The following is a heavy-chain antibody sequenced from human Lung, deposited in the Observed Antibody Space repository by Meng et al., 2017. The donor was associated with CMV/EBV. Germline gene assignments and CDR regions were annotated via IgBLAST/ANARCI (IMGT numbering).Heavy chain of an antibody. J-gene: IGHJ4*02. D-gene: IGHD1-26*01. V-gene: IGHV1-18*01. CDR3: ARAEVGDMFFDY. CDR1: GDTFISYG. Sequence: CKSSGDTFISYGFSWVRQAPGQGLEWMGWISAYNGDTNFAQKLQGRVTMTTDTSTSTAYMELRSLRPDDTAIYYCARAEVGDMFFDYWGQGTLVTVS. CDR2: ISAYNGDT.